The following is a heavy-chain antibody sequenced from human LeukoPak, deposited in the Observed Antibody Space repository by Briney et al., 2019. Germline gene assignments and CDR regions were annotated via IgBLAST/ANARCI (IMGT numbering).Heavy chain of an antibody. Sequence: ASVKVSCKASGYTFTGYYMHGVRQAPGQGLEGMGWINPNSGGTNYAQKFQGRVTMTRDTSISTAYMALSRLRSDDTAVYYCARAGYCSSTSCYVGYYFDYWGQGTLVTVSS. CDR1: GYTFTGYY. V-gene: IGHV1-2*02. J-gene: IGHJ4*02. D-gene: IGHD2-2*01. CDR3: ARAGYCSSTSCYVGYYFDY. CDR2: INPNSGGT.